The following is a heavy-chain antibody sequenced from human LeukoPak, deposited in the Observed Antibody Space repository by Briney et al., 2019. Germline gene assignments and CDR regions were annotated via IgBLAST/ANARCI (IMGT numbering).Heavy chain of an antibody. Sequence: SETLSLTCTVSGASISSHYWSWIRQPPGKGLEWIGYIYYSGSTNYNPSLKSRVTISVDKSKNQFSLKLSSVTAADTAVYYCARGAPDYADPFRGYYYMDVWGKGTTVTVSS. V-gene: IGHV4-59*11. D-gene: IGHD3-10*01. CDR2: IYYSGST. CDR3: ARGAPDYADPFRGYYYMDV. J-gene: IGHJ6*03. CDR1: GASISSHY.